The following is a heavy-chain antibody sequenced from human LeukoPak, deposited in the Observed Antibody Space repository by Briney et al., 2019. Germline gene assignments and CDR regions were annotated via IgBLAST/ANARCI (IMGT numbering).Heavy chain of an antibody. CDR2: IIPIFGTA. D-gene: IGHD1-26*01. CDR1: GGTFSSYA. V-gene: IGHV1-69*13. CDR3: ASGPPGSGSYYPPGDY. J-gene: IGHJ4*02. Sequence: GASVKVSCKASGGTFSSYAISWVRQAPGQGLEWMGGIIPIFGTANYAQKFQGRVTITADESTSTAYMELSSLRSEDTAVYYCASGPPGSGSYYPPGDYWGQGTLVTVSS.